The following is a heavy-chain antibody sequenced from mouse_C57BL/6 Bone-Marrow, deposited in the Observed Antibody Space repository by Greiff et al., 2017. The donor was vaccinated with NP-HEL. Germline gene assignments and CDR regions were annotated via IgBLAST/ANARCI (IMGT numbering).Heavy chain of an antibody. CDR2: IRNKANGYTT. Sequence: DVMLVESGGGLVQPGGSLSLSCAASGFTFTDYYMSWVRQPPGKALEWLGFIRNKANGYTTEYSASVKGRFTISRDNSQSILYLQMNALRAEDSATYYCARSYYSNYEDYFDYWGQGTTLTVSS. J-gene: IGHJ2*01. V-gene: IGHV7-3*01. CDR3: ARSYYSNYEDYFDY. CDR1: GFTFTDYY. D-gene: IGHD2-5*01.